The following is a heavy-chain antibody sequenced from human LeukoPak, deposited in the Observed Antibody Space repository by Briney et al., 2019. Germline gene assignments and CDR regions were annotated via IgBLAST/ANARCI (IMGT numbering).Heavy chain of an antibody. D-gene: IGHD3-10*01. CDR1: GFTFNNYW. J-gene: IGHJ3*02. CDR3: ARGDFSENDEFGDAFDI. Sequence: GGTLRLSCAVSGFTFNNYWMSWVRQAPGKGLQWVANIKHDGGEKFNADSVKGRFTISRDNTKKSLYLQMNSMRAEDTAVYDCARGDFSENDEFGDAFDIWGRGTIVIVSS. V-gene: IGHV3-7*01. CDR2: IKHDGGEK.